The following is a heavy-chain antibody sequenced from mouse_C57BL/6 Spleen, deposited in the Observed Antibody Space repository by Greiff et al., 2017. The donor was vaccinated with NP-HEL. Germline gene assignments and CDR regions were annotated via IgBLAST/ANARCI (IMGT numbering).Heavy chain of an antibody. CDR1: GYTFTDHY. D-gene: IGHD2-12*01. CDR3: ARRSPYDEAMDD. Sequence: EVQLQQSGPEVVKPGASVKISCKASGYTFTDHYMNWVKQSHGQSLEWIGDINPNNGGTTYNQKFKGKATLTVDKSSSTAYMELRSLTSEDSAVYYCARRSPYDEAMDDWGQGTSVTVSS. V-gene: IGHV1-26*01. CDR2: INPNNGGT. J-gene: IGHJ4*01.